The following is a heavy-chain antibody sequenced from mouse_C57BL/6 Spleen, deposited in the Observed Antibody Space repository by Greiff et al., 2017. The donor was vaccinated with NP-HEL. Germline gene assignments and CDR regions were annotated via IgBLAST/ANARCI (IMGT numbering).Heavy chain of an antibody. Sequence: VQLKQSGPELVKPGASVKISCKASGYSFTGYYMNWVKQSPEKSLEWIGEINPSTGGTTYNQKFKAKATLTVDKSSSTAYMQLKSLTSEDSAVYYCARGLRSYAMDYWGQGTSVTVSS. D-gene: IGHD1-1*01. CDR3: ARGLRSYAMDY. CDR2: INPSTGGT. V-gene: IGHV1-42*01. CDR1: GYSFTGYY. J-gene: IGHJ4*01.